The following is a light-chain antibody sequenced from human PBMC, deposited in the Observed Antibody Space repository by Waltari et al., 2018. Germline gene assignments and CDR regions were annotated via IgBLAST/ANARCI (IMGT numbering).Light chain of an antibody. CDR2: YVN. Sequence: QSALTQPASVSGSPGQSITISCTGTSSDIGGYPYVSWYQQHPGKAPKLMIHYVNKRPLWVSNPFSVSKSGNTASLTISGLQAEDEADYYCTSYTSSTTFYVFGTGTKVTVL. V-gene: IGLV2-14*01. CDR3: TSYTSSTTFYV. CDR1: SSDIGGYPY. J-gene: IGLJ1*01.